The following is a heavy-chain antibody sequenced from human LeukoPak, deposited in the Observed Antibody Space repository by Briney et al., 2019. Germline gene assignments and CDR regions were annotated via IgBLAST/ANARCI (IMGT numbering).Heavy chain of an antibody. CDR1: GFTFSSYG. V-gene: IGHV3-30*03. D-gene: IGHD3-10*01. J-gene: IGHJ3*02. CDR2: ISYDGSNK. Sequence: PGGSLRLSCAASGFTFSSYGMHWVRQAPGKGLQWMALISYDGSNKLYADSLKGRLTISRDNSKNTLYLEVNSMTTEDTAVYYCATVFVWGRGAFDIWGQGTMVSVSS. CDR3: ATVFVWGRGAFDI.